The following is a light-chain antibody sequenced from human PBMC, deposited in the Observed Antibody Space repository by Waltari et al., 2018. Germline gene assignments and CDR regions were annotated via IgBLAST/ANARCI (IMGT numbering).Light chain of an antibody. J-gene: IGLJ1*01. CDR1: SPNSGAGCD. V-gene: IGLV1-40*01. CDR3: QSYDSSLSGFYV. CDR2: DNT. Sequence: QSVLTQPPSVSGAPGQRVTISCTGSSPNSGAGCDVNGYQKLPGTAPKLLIYDNTNRPSGVPDRFSGSKSGTSASLAITGLQAEDEADYYCQSYDSSLSGFYVFGTGTRVTVL.